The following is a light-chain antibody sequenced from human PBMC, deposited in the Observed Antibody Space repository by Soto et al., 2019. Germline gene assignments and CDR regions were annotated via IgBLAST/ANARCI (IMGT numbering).Light chain of an antibody. CDR2: DAS. Sequence: DIEMTQSPSSLSASVGDRVTITCQASQDISNYLNWYQQKPGKAPKLLIYDASNLETGVPSRFSGSGSGTDFTFTISSLQPEDIATYYCQQYDNLPLPFGGVTKVAIK. CDR3: QQYDNLPLP. CDR1: QDISNY. J-gene: IGKJ4*01. V-gene: IGKV1-33*01.